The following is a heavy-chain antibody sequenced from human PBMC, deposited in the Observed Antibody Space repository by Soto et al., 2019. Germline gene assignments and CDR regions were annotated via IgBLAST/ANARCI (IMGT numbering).Heavy chain of an antibody. Sequence: EVQLLESGGGLVQPGGSLRLSCAASGFTFSSYARSWVRQAPGKGLEWVSAISGSGGSTYYADSVKGRFTITRDNSKNTLYLRMNRLRAEDTAVYYCAKVGDIVLVPAANLWFDPWGQGTLVTVSS. J-gene: IGHJ5*02. CDR3: AKVGDIVLVPAANLWFDP. V-gene: IGHV3-23*01. CDR2: ISGSGGST. CDR1: GFTFSSYA. D-gene: IGHD2-2*01.